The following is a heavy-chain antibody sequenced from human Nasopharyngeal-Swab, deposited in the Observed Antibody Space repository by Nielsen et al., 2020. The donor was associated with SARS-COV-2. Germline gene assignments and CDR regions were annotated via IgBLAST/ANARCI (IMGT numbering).Heavy chain of an antibody. V-gene: IGHV7-4-1*02. Sequence: AAGQGLEWMGWINTNTGNPTYAQGFTGRFVFSLDTSVSTAYLQISSLKAEDTAVYYCARETIVQDFDYWGQGTLVTVSS. CDR3: ARETIVQDFDY. J-gene: IGHJ4*02. D-gene: IGHD2/OR15-2a*01. CDR2: INTNTGNP.